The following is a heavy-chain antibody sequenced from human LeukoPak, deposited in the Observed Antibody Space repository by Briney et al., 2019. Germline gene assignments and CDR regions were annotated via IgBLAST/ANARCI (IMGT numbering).Heavy chain of an antibody. V-gene: IGHV3-11*03. Sequence: KPGGSLRLSCTAAGFTFSNAWMSWVRQAPGKGLEWVSYISSTSIYTGYADSVKGRFTVSRDNAKKSLYLQMNSLRAEDTAVYYCARLGGSGSLEDYWGQGTLATVSS. CDR1: GFTFSNAW. CDR2: ISSTSIYT. J-gene: IGHJ4*02. D-gene: IGHD3-10*01. CDR3: ARLGGSGSLEDY.